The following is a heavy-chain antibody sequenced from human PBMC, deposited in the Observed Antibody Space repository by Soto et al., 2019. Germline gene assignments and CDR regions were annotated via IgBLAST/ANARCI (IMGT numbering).Heavy chain of an antibody. Sequence: GGSLRLSCAGSGFTFRSYAMNWVRQAPGKGLEWVSGISGRGDNTYYADSVKGRFTISRDNSKNTLYLQMNSLRAEDTAVYYCARDWNCSNTRCQNCFDPWGQGTLVTVSS. CDR3: ARDWNCSNTRCQNCFDP. J-gene: IGHJ5*02. D-gene: IGHD2-2*01. V-gene: IGHV3-23*01. CDR2: ISGRGDNT. CDR1: GFTFRSYA.